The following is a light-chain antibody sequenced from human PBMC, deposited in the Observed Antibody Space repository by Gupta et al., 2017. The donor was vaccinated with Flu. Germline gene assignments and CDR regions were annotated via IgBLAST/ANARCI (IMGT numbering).Light chain of an antibody. J-gene: IGKJ3*01. CDR2: GAS. CDR3: QQYGSSPLST. V-gene: IGKV3-20*01. Sequence: TLSLSPGERATLSCRARQSVSSSYLAWYQQKPGQAPRLLIYGASSRATGIPDRFSGSGSGTDFTLTISRLEPEDFAVYYCQQYGSSPLSTFGPGTKVDIK. CDR1: QSVSSSY.